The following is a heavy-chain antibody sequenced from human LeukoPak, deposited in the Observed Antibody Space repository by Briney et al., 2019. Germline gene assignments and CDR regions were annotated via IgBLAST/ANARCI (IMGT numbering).Heavy chain of an antibody. J-gene: IGHJ2*01. V-gene: IGHV3-30*02. D-gene: IGHD4-17*01. CDR3: ARGIDYGLPKPNWYFDL. Sequence: GGSLRLSCAASGFTFSSYGMHWVRQAPGKGLEWVAFIRYDGNNKYYADSVKGRFTISRDNSKSTLYLQMNSLRAEDTAVYYCARGIDYGLPKPNWYFDLWGRGTLVTVSS. CDR1: GFTFSSYG. CDR2: IRYDGNNK.